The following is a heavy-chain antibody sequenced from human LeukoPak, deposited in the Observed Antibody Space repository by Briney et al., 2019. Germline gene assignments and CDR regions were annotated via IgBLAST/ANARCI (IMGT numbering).Heavy chain of an antibody. V-gene: IGHV3-53*01. Sequence: GGSLRLSCAASGFTVSSNYMSWVRQAPGKGLEWVSVIYSGGSTYYADSVKGRFTISRDNSKNTLYLQMNGLRAEDTAVYYCAREYSSGWSDYYYGMDVWGQGTTVTVSS. CDR2: IYSGGST. J-gene: IGHJ6*02. CDR3: AREYSSGWSDYYYGMDV. D-gene: IGHD6-19*01. CDR1: GFTVSSNY.